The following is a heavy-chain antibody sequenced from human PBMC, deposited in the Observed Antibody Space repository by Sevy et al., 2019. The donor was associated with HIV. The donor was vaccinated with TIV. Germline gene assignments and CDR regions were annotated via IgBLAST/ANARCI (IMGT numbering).Heavy chain of an antibody. CDR3: ARELYGSGSFDY. V-gene: IGHV3-53*01. CDR2: IYSGGST. CDR1: GFTVSSNY. D-gene: IGHD3-10*01. J-gene: IGHJ4*02. Sequence: GSLRLSCAASGFTVSSNYMSWVRQAPGKGLEWVSVIYSGGSTYYADSVKGRFTISRDNSKNTLYLQMNSLRAEDTAVYYCARELYGSGSFDYWGQGTLVTVSS.